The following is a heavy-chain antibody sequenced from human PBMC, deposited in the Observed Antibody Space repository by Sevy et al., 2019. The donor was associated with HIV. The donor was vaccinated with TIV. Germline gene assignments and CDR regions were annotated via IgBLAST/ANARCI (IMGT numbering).Heavy chain of an antibody. CDR1: GYSITSGYL. CDR3: ARHSHGSGTYYVPFDS. J-gene: IGHJ4*02. Sequence: SETLSLTCAVSGYSITSGYLWGWILQPPGKGPEWIGSVFHSGSTYYNPSLNSRVIISVDTSKNQFALKLNSVTAADTAVYYCARHSHGSGTYYVPFDSWGQGTLVTVSS. V-gene: IGHV4-38-2*01. CDR2: VFHSGST. D-gene: IGHD3-10*01.